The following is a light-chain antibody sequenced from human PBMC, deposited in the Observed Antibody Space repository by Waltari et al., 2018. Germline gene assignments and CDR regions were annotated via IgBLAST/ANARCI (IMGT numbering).Light chain of an antibody. J-gene: IGLJ3*02. CDR1: SSHIRRSH. V-gene: IGLV1-47*01. CDR3: ASWDDNLSGWV. CDR2: RNN. Sequence: QSVLTQPPSASGTPGQRVPISCSGRSSHIRRSHVSWYQQLPGTAPKLLIYRNNQRPSGVPDRFSGSKSGTSASLAISGLRSEDEADYYCASWDDNLSGWVFGGGTKLTVL.